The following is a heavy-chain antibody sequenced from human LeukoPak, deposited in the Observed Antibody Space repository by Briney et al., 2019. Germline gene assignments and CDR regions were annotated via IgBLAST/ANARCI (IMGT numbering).Heavy chain of an antibody. CDR3: ARVDTVNYYYYMDV. CDR1: GYTFTGYY. Sequence: GASVKVSCKASGYTFTGYYMHWVRQAPGQGLEWMGWINPNSGGTNYAQKFQGRVTMTRDTSISTAYMELSRLRSDDTAVYYCARVDTVNYYYYMDVWGKGTPVTVSS. V-gene: IGHV1-2*02. J-gene: IGHJ6*03. CDR2: INPNSGGT. D-gene: IGHD5-18*01.